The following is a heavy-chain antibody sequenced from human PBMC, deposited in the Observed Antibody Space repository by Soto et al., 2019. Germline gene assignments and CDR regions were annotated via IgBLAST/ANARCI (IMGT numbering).Heavy chain of an antibody. Sequence: PSETLSLTCTVSGGSISSYYWSWIRQPPGRGLEWIGFINYSGGTNYNPSLKSRVTISVDTSKNHFSLKLSSVTAADTAVYYCAREVIHGNGYYFDYWGQGTLVTVSS. V-gene: IGHV4-59*01. CDR3: AREVIHGNGYYFDY. J-gene: IGHJ4*02. CDR2: INYSGGT. CDR1: GGSISSYY. D-gene: IGHD2-2*03.